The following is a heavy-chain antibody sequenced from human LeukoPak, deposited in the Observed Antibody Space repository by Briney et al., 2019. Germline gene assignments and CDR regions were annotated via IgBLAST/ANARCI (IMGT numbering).Heavy chain of an antibody. CDR3: ARPNILTGAFDY. V-gene: IGHV4-39*01. D-gene: IGHD3-9*01. CDR1: GGSISSSSYY. Sequence: SETLSLTCTVSGGSISSSSYYWGWIRQPPGKGLEWIGSIYYSGSTYYNPSLKSRVTISVDTSKNQFSLKLSSVTAADTAVYYCARPNILTGAFDYWGQGTLVTVSS. J-gene: IGHJ4*02. CDR2: IYYSGST.